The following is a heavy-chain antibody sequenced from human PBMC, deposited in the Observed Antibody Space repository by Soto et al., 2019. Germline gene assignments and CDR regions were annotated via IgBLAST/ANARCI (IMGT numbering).Heavy chain of an antibody. V-gene: IGHV5-51*01. D-gene: IGHD5-18*01. CDR1: GYSFTSYW. J-gene: IGHJ4*02. CDR2: IYPGDSDT. CDR3: ARAGRLWDTAMPTDY. Sequence: GESLKISCKGSGYSFTSYWIGWVRQMPGKGLGWMGIIYPGDSDTRYSPSFQGQVTISADKSISTAYLQWSSLKASDTAMYYCARAGRLWDTAMPTDYWGQGTLVTVSS.